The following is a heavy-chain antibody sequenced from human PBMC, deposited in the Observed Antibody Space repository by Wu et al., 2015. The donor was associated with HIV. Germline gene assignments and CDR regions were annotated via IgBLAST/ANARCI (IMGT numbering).Heavy chain of an antibody. CDR1: GYTFTSYG. D-gene: IGHD2-2*01. CDR2: ISAYNGNT. CDR3: ARDGGVVXVVPXAAYYFDY. J-gene: IGHJ4*01. Sequence: QAQLIQSAGEMKKPGASVKVSCKASGYTFTSYGISWVRQAPGQGLEWMGWISAYNGNTNYAQKLQGRVTMTTDTSTSTAYMELRSLRYDDTAVYYCARDGGVVXVVPXAAYYFDYWGRGTAGHRLL. V-gene: IGHV1-18*01.